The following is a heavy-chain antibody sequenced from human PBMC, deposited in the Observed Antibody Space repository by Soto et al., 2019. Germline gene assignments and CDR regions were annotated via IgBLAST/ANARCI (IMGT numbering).Heavy chain of an antibody. J-gene: IGHJ6*02. V-gene: IGHV3-30*18. CDR1: GFTFSSYG. CDR3: AKDRSSAAVIYYYGMDV. CDR2: ISYDGSNK. Sequence: GGSLRLSCAASGFTFSSYGMHWVRQAPGKGLEWVAVISYDGSNKYYADSVKGRFTISRDNSKNTLYLQMNSLRAEDTAVYYCAKDRSSAAVIYYYGMDVWGQGTTVTVSS. D-gene: IGHD6-13*01.